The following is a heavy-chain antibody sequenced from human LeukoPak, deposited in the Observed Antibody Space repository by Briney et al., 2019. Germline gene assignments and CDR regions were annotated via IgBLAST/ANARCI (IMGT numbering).Heavy chain of an antibody. D-gene: IGHD3-22*01. CDR2: ISSRSSAI. CDR3: ARDRFWYYYDSSGYYGDAFDI. V-gene: IGHV3-48*01. CDR1: GFTFSSYN. J-gene: IGHJ3*02. Sequence: TGGSLRLSCAASGFTFSSYNMNWVRQAPGKGLEWVSYISSRSSAIYYADSVKGRFTISRDNAKSSLYLQMNSLRAEDTAVYYCARDRFWYYYDSSGYYGDAFDIWGQGTMVTVSS.